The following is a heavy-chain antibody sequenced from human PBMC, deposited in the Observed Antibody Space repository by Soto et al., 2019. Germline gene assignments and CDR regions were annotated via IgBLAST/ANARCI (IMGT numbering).Heavy chain of an antibody. D-gene: IGHD3-9*01. V-gene: IGHV3-48*03. J-gene: IGHJ6*02. Sequence: EVQLVESGGGLVQPGGSLRLSCAASGFTFSSYEMNWVPQAPGKGLEWVSYISSSGSTIYYADSVKGRFTISRDNAKNSLYLQMNSLRAEDTAVYYCARDRGNYDILTGPYYYYGMDVWGQGTTVTVSS. CDR3: ARDRGNYDILTGPYYYYGMDV. CDR2: ISSSGSTI. CDR1: GFTFSSYE.